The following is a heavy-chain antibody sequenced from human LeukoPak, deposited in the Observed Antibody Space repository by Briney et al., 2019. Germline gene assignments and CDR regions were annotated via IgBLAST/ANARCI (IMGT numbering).Heavy chain of an antibody. D-gene: IGHD3-3*01. Sequence: KTSETLSLTCAVYGGSFSGYYWSWIRQPPGKGLEWIGEINHSGSTNYNPSLKSRVTISVDTSKNQFSLKLSSVTAADTAVYYCARAGVGGDFWSGYFPGVYYYYMDVWGKGTTVTVSS. CDR1: GGSFSGYY. CDR2: INHSGST. V-gene: IGHV4-34*01. J-gene: IGHJ6*03. CDR3: ARAGVGGDFWSGYFPGVYYYYMDV.